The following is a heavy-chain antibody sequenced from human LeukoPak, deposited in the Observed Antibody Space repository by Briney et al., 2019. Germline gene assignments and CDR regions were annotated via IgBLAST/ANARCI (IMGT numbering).Heavy chain of an antibody. CDR1: GFTFSDYG. J-gene: IGHJ6*02. Sequence: PGGSLRLSCAASGFTFSDYGMHWVRQAPGKGLEGVAVISYDGTNKYYRDSVKGRFTISRGNSKNTLYLQMNSLRPEDTAVYYCTKTEVPGGYYYGMDVWGQGTTVTVSS. CDR2: ISYDGTNK. V-gene: IGHV3-30*18. CDR3: TKTEVPGGYYYGMDV. D-gene: IGHD2-2*01.